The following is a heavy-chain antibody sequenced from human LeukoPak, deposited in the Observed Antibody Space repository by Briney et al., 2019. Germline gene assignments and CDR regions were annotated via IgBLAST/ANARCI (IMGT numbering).Heavy chain of an antibody. CDR2: ISNNGGYT. CDR1: GFTFSSSA. V-gene: IGHV3-23*01. Sequence: GGSLRLSCAASGFTFSSSAMSWVRQAPGKELEWVSAISNNGGYTYYADSVQGRFTISRDNSKSTLCLQMNSLRAEDTAVYYCAKQLGYCSDGSCYFPYWGQGTLVTVSS. J-gene: IGHJ4*02. CDR3: AKQLGYCSDGSCYFPY. D-gene: IGHD2-15*01.